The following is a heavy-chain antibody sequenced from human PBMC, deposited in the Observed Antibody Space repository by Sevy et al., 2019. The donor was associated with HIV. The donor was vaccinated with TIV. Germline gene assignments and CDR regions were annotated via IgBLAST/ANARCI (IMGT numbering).Heavy chain of an antibody. CDR3: ARVRYNYGSYYFDY. Sequence: GGSLRLSCVASGFTFSDYYMSWIRQAPGKGLEWVSYISTGSTYTNYADSVKGRFTVSRDNSENLLYLQMNSLRAEDTAVYYCARVRYNYGSYYFDYWGQGTLVTVSS. CDR1: GFTFSDYY. J-gene: IGHJ4*02. V-gene: IGHV3-11*06. D-gene: IGHD5-18*01. CDR2: ISTGSTYT.